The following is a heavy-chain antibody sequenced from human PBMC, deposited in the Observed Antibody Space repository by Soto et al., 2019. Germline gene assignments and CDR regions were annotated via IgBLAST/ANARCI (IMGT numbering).Heavy chain of an antibody. V-gene: IGHV3-7*03. J-gene: IGHJ3*02. CDR1: GFTFSSYW. CDR2: IKQDGSEK. Sequence: GGSLRLSCAASGFTFSSYWMSWVRQAPGKGLEWVANIKQDGSEKYYVDSVKGRFTISRDNAKNSLYLQMNSLRAEDTDVYCWARGLPKGGGDAFDIWGQGTMVTVSS. CDR3: ARGLPKGGGDAFDI. D-gene: IGHD3-16*01.